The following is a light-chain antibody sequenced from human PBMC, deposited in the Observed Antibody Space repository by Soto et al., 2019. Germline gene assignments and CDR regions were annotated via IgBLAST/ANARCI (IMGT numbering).Light chain of an antibody. CDR2: DNN. V-gene: IGLV1-40*01. CDR1: SSNIGSGYN. J-gene: IGLJ2*01. CDR3: QSLSTGPVV. Sequence: QSVLTQPPSVSGSPGQWVTISCTGSSSNIGSGYNVHWYQQLPGTAPKLLIYDNNNRPSGVSDRFSGSKSSTSASLAITGLEGADDADYCCQSLSTGPVVFGGGTKLTVL.